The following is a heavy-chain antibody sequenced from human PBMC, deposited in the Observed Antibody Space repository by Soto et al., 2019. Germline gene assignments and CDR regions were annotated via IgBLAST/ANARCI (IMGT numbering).Heavy chain of an antibody. CDR3: AHVYWAASGTRYYFDY. CDR2: IYWDDDK. Sequence: QITLKESGPTLVKPTQTLTLTCTFSGFSFSTSAVGVGWIRQPPGKALEWLALIYWDDDKRYSPSLKSRLTLTTDTSRNQVVVTMTTMDPVDTATYYCAHVYWAASGTRYYFDYWGQGTLVTVSS. J-gene: IGHJ4*02. D-gene: IGHD6-13*01. V-gene: IGHV2-5*02. CDR1: GFSFSTSAVG.